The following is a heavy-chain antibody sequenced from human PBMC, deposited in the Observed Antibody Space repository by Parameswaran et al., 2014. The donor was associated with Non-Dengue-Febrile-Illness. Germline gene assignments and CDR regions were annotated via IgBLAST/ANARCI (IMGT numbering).Heavy chain of an antibody. V-gene: IGHV3-7*03. Sequence: RWIRQPPGKGLEWVANIKQDGSEKYYVDSVKGRFTISRDNAKNSLYLQMNSLRAEDTAVYYCARVGVADDLRIFGVVINYYYYYMDVWGKGTTVTVSS. CDR3: ARVGVADDLRIFGVVINYYYYYMDV. J-gene: IGHJ6*03. CDR2: IKQDGSEK. D-gene: IGHD3-3*01.